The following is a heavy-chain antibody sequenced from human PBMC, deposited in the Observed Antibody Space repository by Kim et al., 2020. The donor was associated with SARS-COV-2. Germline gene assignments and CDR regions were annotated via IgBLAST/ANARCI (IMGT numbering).Heavy chain of an antibody. CDR3: AREYSSSRFDY. J-gene: IGHJ4*02. D-gene: IGHD6-6*01. Sequence: YYAASVRRRFTITGDNAKNSLYLQMNSLRAEDTAVYYCAREYSSSRFDYWGQGTLVTVSS. V-gene: IGHV3-21*01.